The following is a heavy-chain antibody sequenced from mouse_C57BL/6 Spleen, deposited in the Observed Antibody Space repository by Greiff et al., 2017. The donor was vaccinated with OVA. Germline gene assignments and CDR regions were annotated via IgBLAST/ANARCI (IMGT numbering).Heavy chain of an antibody. V-gene: IGHV1-53*01. CDR2: INPSNGGT. D-gene: IGHD2-4*01. J-gene: IGHJ4*01. Sequence: QVQLQQPGTELVKPGASVKLSCKASGYTFTSYWMHWVKQRPGQGLEWIGNINPSNGGTNYNEKFKSKATLTVDKSSSTAYMRLSSLTSEDSAVYYCARGTIYYDYDGGEAMDYWGQGTSVTVSS. CDR1: GYTFTSYW. CDR3: ARGTIYYDYDGGEAMDY.